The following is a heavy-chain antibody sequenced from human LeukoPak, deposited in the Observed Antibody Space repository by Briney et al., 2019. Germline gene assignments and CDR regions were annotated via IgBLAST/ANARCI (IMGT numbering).Heavy chain of an antibody. V-gene: IGHV4-30-4*01. J-gene: IGHJ4*02. D-gene: IGHD2-2*01. CDR2: IYYSGST. Sequence: PSQTLSHTCTVSGGSISSGDYYWSWIRQPPGKGLEWIGYIYYSGSTYYNPSLKSRVTISVDTSKNQFSLKLSSVTAADTAVYYCAREGGIVVVPALVSDWGQGTLVTVSS. CDR1: GGSISSGDYY. CDR3: AREGGIVVVPALVSD.